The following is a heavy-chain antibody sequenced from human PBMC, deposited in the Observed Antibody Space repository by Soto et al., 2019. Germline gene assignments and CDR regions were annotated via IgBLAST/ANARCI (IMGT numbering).Heavy chain of an antibody. CDR2: GSHSGGT. CDR1: GGFVSGGSCY. CDR3: ARVERGTATTVVDAFDI. J-gene: IGHJ3*02. Sequence: QVQLQQWGAGLLKPSETLSPTCAVYGGFVSGGSCYWSWFRQPRGRGLGRIGEGSHSGGTHFNPSRTSRGTISVDTSKNQFSLKMSSVTAADTALYYGARVERGTATTVVDAFDIWGPGTMVTVSS. D-gene: IGHD1-1*01. V-gene: IGHV4-34*01.